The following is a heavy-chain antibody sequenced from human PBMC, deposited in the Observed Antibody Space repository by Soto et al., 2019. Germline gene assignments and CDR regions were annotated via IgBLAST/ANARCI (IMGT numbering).Heavy chain of an antibody. CDR2: MNPNSGNT. CDR1: GYTFTSYD. V-gene: IGHV1-8*01. Sequence: ASVKVSCKASGYTFTSYDINWVRQATGQGLEWMGWMNPNSGNTGYAQKFQGRVTMTRNTSISTAYMELSSLRSEDTAVYYCARKPRSHYYYYDSSGYYSINWFDPWGQGTLVTVSS. D-gene: IGHD3-22*01. J-gene: IGHJ5*02. CDR3: ARKPRSHYYYYDSSGYYSINWFDP.